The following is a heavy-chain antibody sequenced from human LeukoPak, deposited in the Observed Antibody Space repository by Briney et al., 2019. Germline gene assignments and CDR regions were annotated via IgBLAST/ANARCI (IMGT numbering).Heavy chain of an antibody. CDR1: GGSFSGYY. CDR3: ARVGGTIVVVPAAKVWFDP. V-gene: IGHV4-34*01. CDR2: INHSGST. D-gene: IGHD2-2*01. Sequence: PSETLSLTCAVYGGSFSGYYWSWIRQPPGKGLEWIWEINHSGSTNYNPSLKSRVTISVDTSKNQFSLKLSSVTAADTAVYYCARVGGTIVVVPAAKVWFDPWGQGTLVTVSS. J-gene: IGHJ5*02.